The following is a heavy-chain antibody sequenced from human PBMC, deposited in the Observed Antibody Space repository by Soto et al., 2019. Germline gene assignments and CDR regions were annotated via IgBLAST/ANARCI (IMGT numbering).Heavy chain of an antibody. V-gene: IGHV3-48*02. Sequence: EVLLVESGGVLLQPGGSLRLSCADSGFKFSSYSMNWIRQAPGQGLEWVSYISGSDTNIYYADSVKGRFTISRDNVKNSLYLQMDSLSDEETAVYYCVRDKDWGFDYWGQGTLITFST. CDR3: VRDKDWGFDY. CDR1: GFKFSSYS. CDR2: ISGSDTNI. D-gene: IGHD7-27*01. J-gene: IGHJ4*02.